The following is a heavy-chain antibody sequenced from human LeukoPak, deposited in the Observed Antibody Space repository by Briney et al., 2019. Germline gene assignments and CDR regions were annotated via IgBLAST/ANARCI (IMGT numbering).Heavy chain of an antibody. CDR3: ASARLGSGLEGAFDV. CDR1: GVSISSYH. Sequence: SETLSLTCTASGVSISSYHWSWIRQPPGKGLEWIGYIYYSGSTNYNPSLKSRVTTSIDASKNQFSLWLSSVTAADTAVYHCASARLGSGLEGAFDVWGQGTMVTVSS. D-gene: IGHD6-25*01. CDR2: IYYSGST. V-gene: IGHV4-59*01. J-gene: IGHJ3*01.